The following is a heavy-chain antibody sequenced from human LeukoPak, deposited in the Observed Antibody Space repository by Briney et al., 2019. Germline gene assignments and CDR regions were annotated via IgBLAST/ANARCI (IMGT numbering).Heavy chain of an antibody. D-gene: IGHD3-10*01. J-gene: IGHJ4*02. V-gene: IGHV3-72*01. Sequence: GGSLRLSCAASGFTFSDHYMDWVRQAPGKGLEWVGRTRNKANSYTTEYAASVKGRFTISRDDSKNSLYLQMNSLKTEDTAVYYCARVDNYYGSGSYSAVDYWGQGTLVTVSS. CDR2: TRNKANSYTT. CDR3: ARVDNYYGSGSYSAVDY. CDR1: GFTFSDHY.